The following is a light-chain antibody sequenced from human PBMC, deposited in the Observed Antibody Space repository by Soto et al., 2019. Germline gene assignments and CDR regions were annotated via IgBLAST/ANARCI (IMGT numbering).Light chain of an antibody. CDR2: EVT. V-gene: IGLV2-14*01. Sequence: QSALTQPASVSGSPGQSITISCNGTSSDVGGYNYVSWYQQHPDKAPKLMIYEVTNRPSGVSFRFSGSKSGNTASLTISGLQPEDEADYYCSSYTSTSTLYVFGTGTKLTVL. J-gene: IGLJ1*01. CDR1: SSDVGGYNY. CDR3: SSYTSTSTLYV.